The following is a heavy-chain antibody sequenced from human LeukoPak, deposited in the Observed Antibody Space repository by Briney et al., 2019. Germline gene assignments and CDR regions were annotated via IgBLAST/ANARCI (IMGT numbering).Heavy chain of an antibody. CDR1: GESFSDYY. Sequence: SETLSLTCDVSGESFSDYYWTWIRQSPEKGLEWIGEINHTGATNYKSSLKRRATMSVDTSKKQFSLKVTSATAADTAIYFCARGRKVYCSSVSCPGWLDPWSQGTLVTVSS. V-gene: IGHV4-34*01. CDR3: ARGRKVYCSSVSCPGWLDP. D-gene: IGHD6-13*01. J-gene: IGHJ5*02. CDR2: INHTGAT.